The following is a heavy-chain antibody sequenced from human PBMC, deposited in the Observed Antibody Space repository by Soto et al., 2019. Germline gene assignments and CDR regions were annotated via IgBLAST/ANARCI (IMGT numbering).Heavy chain of an antibody. J-gene: IGHJ6*02. CDR3: ARSIFVSWTLPRHYYGMDV. V-gene: IGHV3-30-3*01. CDR1: GFTFSSYA. Sequence: PGGSLRLSCAASGFTFSSYAMYWVRQAPGKGLEWVAVISYDGSNKYYADSVKGRFTISRDNSKNTLYLQMNSLRAEDTAVYYCARSIFVSWTLPRHYYGMDVWGQGTTVTVSS. D-gene: IGHD2-15*01. CDR2: ISYDGSNK.